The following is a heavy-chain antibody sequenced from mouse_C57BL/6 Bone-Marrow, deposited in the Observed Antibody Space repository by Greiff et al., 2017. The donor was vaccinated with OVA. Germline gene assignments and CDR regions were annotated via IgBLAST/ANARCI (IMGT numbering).Heavy chain of an antibody. V-gene: IGHV5-9-1*02. CDR1: GFTFSSYA. D-gene: IGHD2-4*01. CDR2: ISSGGDYI. CDR3: TRDRNYDYDYWYFDV. J-gene: IGHJ1*03. Sequence: EVKLVESGEGLVKPGGSLKLSCAASGFTFSSYAMSWVRQTPEKRLERVAYISSGGDYIYYADTVKGRFTISRDNARNTLYLQMSSLKSEDTAMYYCTRDRNYDYDYWYFDVWGTGTTVTVSS.